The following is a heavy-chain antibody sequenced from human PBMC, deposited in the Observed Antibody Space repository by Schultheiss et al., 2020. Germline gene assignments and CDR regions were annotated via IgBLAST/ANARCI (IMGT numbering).Heavy chain of an antibody. D-gene: IGHD7-27*01. CDR2: ISYDGSNK. V-gene: IGHV3-30*03. Sequence: GGSLRLSCAASGFSFSIYGMHWVRQAPGKGLEWVAVISYDGSNKYYADSVKGRFTISRDNAKNSLYLQMNSLRAEDTAVYYCAREKNQRGIFDSWGQGTLVTVSS. CDR3: AREKNQRGIFDS. J-gene: IGHJ4*02. CDR1: GFSFSIYG.